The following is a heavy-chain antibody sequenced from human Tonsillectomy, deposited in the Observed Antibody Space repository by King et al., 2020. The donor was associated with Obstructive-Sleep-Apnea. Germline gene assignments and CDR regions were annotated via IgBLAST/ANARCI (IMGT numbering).Heavy chain of an antibody. D-gene: IGHD5-12*01. Sequence: QVQLVESGAEVKKPGASVKVSCKASGYTFTGYYMHWVRQAPGQGLEWMGWINPNSGGTNYAQKFQGRVTMTRDTSISTAYMELSRLRSDDTAVYFCARSLSDYDSGYFDFWGQGTLVTVSS. CDR3: ARSLSDYDSGYFDF. V-gene: IGHV1-2*02. CDR2: INPNSGGT. J-gene: IGHJ4*02. CDR1: GYTFTGYY.